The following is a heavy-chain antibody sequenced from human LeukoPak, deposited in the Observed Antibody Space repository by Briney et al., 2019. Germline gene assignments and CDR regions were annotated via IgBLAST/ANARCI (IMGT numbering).Heavy chain of an antibody. V-gene: IGHV3-48*01. D-gene: IGHD2-21*01. Sequence: PGGSLRLSCAASGFTFSSYNMSWVRQAPGKGLEWVAYISSSSSTIYYADSVKGRFTISRDNAKNTLYLQMNSLRAEDTAVYYCAKGIRGPRQNWGQGTLVTVSS. CDR2: ISSSSSTI. CDR1: GFTFSSYN. CDR3: AKGIRGPRQN. J-gene: IGHJ4*02.